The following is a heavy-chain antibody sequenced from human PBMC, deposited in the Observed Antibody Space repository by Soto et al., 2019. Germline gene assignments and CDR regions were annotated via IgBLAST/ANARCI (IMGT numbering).Heavy chain of an antibody. CDR2: INPSGGST. CDR3: ARAYQQLVPNYYYYGMDV. CDR1: GYTFTSYY. D-gene: IGHD6-13*01. V-gene: IGHV1-46*01. J-gene: IGHJ6*02. Sequence: ASVKVSCKASGYTFTSYYMHWVRQAPGQGLEWMGIINPSGGSTSYAQKFQGRVTMTRDTSTSTVYMELSSLRSEDTAVYYCARAYQQLVPNYYYYGMDVWGQGTTVTVYS.